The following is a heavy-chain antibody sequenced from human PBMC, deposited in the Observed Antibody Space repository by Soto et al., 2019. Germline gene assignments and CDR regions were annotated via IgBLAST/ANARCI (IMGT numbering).Heavy chain of an antibody. CDR1: GFTFSSYG. V-gene: IGHV3-30*18. J-gene: IGHJ6*02. D-gene: IGHD3-9*01. CDR3: AKCHYDILTGDLYYYYGMDV. CDR2: ISYDGSNK. Sequence: QVQPVESGGGVVQPGRSLRLSCAASGFTFSSYGMHWVRQAPGKGLEWVAVISYDGSNKYYADSVKGRFTISRDNSKNTLYLQMNSLRAEDTAVYYCAKCHYDILTGDLYYYYGMDVWGQGTTVTVSS.